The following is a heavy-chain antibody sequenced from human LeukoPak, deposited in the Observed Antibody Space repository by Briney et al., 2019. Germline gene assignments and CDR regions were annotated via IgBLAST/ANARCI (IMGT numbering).Heavy chain of an antibody. V-gene: IGHV1-8*01. D-gene: IGHD5-18*01. CDR1: GYTFTSYD. J-gene: IGHJ4*02. Sequence: GASVKVSCKASGYTFTSYDINWVRQATGQGLEWMGWMNPNSDNTGYAQKFQGRVTMTRNTSISTAYMELSSLRSEDTAVYYCARRPIYSYGLDYWGQGTLVTVSS. CDR2: MNPNSDNT. CDR3: ARRPIYSYGLDY.